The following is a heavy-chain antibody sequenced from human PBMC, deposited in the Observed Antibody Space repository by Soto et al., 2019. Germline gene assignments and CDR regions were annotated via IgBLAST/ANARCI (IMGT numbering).Heavy chain of an antibody. Sequence: GESLKISCKGSGDSFTSYWIGWARKQPGKGLEWMGIIYPGDSDTRYSPSFQGQVTISADKSISTAYLQWSSLKASDTAMYYCAITGGCSSTSCYAGYYYYGMDVWGQGTTVTVSS. D-gene: IGHD2-2*01. V-gene: IGHV5-51*01. CDR2: IYPGDSDT. CDR3: AITGGCSSTSCYAGYYYYGMDV. J-gene: IGHJ6*02. CDR1: GDSFTSYW.